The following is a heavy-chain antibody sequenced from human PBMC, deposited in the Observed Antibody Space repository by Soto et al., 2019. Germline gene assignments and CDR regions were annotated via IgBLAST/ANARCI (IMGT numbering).Heavy chain of an antibody. CDR3: TTVNRYGYTGQNYYYYYMDV. CDR2: VKTKTDGGTT. J-gene: IGHJ6*03. V-gene: IGHV3-15*01. Sequence: EVQLVESGGDLVKPGGSLRLSCAASGFSFSNAWMSWVRQAPGKGLEWVGRVKTKTDGGTTDYGAPVKGRFSISRDDSKNVLYLQMNSLKTEDTGVYYCTTVNRYGYTGQNYYYYYMDVWGKGTTVTVSS. D-gene: IGHD5-18*01. CDR1: GFSFSNAW.